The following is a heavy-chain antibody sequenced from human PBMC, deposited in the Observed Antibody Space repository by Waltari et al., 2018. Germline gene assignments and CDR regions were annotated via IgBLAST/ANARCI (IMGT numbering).Heavy chain of an antibody. CDR1: GFTFGRYW. CDR2: IKQDGSEK. Sequence: EVQLVESGGGLVQPGGSLGLSCAASGFTFGRYWMGWVRQAPGKGLEWVANIKQDGSEKYYVDSVKGRFTISRDNTKNSLYLQMNSLRVEDTAVYYCARDRDPSSTYWGQGTLVTVSS. CDR3: ARDRDPSSTY. D-gene: IGHD6-13*01. V-gene: IGHV3-7*01. J-gene: IGHJ4*02.